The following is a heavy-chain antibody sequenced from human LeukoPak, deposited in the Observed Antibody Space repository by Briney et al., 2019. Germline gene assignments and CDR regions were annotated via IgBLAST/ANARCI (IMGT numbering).Heavy chain of an antibody. V-gene: IGHV1-18*01. J-gene: IGHJ4*02. CDR2: ISSYNGSS. CDR1: GYLLTRCG. D-gene: IGHD6-19*01. Sequence: ASVKVPCEVSGYLLTRCGNIWVRQACGQGLEWMGCISSYNGSSNYAQKLQDRVNMSAGTYTSTPYMALRSQRCDDRAIFYCARDMSTSGVAVFDSWGQGTLVTVSS. CDR3: ARDMSTSGVAVFDS.